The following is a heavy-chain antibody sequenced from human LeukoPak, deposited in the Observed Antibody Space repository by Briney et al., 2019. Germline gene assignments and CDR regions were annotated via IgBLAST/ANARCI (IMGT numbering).Heavy chain of an antibody. CDR1: GFTFSSYG. CDR3: AKEDCGGDCRSYYFDY. V-gene: IGHV3-30*02. CDR2: IRYDGSNK. Sequence: GGSLRLSCAASGFTFSSYGMHWVRQAPGKGLEWVAFIRYDGSNKYYADSVKGRFTISRDNSKNTLYQQMNSLRAEDTAVYYCAKEDCGGDCRSYYFDYWGQGTLVTVSS. J-gene: IGHJ4*02. D-gene: IGHD2-21*01.